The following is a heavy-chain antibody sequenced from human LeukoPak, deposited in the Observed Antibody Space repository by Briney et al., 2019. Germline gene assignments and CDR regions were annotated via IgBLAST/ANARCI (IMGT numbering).Heavy chain of an antibody. J-gene: IGHJ4*02. Sequence: PGGSLRLSCAASGFTFSSYSMNWVRQAPGKGLEWVSSISSSSSYIYYADSVKGRFTISRDNSKNSLYLQMNSLRTEDTALYYCAKDIGGYGLDYWGQGTLVTVSS. CDR2: ISSSSSYI. D-gene: IGHD6-25*01. CDR3: AKDIGGYGLDY. V-gene: IGHV3-21*04. CDR1: GFTFSSYS.